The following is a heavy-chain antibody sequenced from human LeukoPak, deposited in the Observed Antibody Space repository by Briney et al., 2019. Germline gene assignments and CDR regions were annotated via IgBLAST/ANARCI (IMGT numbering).Heavy chain of an antibody. D-gene: IGHD5-12*01. CDR1: GFPFSSYS. V-gene: IGHV3-7*01. Sequence: PGGSLRLSCAAFGFPFSSYSMTWVRQAPGKGLEWVANIKPDGTTKFYVDSVKGRFTISRDNARNSLYLQMNNLRGEDTAIYYCARDAGNSGYGCDLWGQGTLVTVSS. CDR3: ARDAGNSGYGCDL. CDR2: IKPDGTTK. J-gene: IGHJ5*02.